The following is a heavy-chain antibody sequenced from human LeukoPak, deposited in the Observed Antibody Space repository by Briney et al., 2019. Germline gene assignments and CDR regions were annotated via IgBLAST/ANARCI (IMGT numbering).Heavy chain of an antibody. J-gene: IGHJ5*02. CDR1: GHTFTSYA. CDR3: ARVRDLGWFDP. CDR2: INTNTGNA. Sequence: ASVKVSCKASGHTFTSYAMNWVRQAPGQGLEWMGWINTNTGNATYAQGFTGRFVFSLDTSVSTAYLQTSSLKAEDTAVYYCARVRDLGWFDPWGQGTLVTVSS. V-gene: IGHV7-4-1*02.